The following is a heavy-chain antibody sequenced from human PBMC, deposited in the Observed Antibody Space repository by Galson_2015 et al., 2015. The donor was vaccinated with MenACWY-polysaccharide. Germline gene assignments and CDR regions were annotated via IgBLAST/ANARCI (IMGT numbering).Heavy chain of an antibody. D-gene: IGHD6-6*01. J-gene: IGHJ4*02. CDR2: INSDGSST. CDR1: GFTFNSYW. Sequence: SLRLSCAASGFTFNSYWMQWVRQARGKGLGGVSRINSDGSSTSYADSVKGRFTNSRANAKTTMYLQMNSLRAEDTAVYYCAKYSSSSHSVDHWGQGTLVTVSP. V-gene: IGHV3-74*01. CDR3: AKYSSSSHSVDH.